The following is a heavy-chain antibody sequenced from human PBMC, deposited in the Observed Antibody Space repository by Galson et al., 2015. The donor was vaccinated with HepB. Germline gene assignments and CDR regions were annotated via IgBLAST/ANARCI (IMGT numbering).Heavy chain of an antibody. V-gene: IGHV3-21*01. CDR2: ISGSSSYI. Sequence: SLRLSCAASGFTFSSYSMNWVRQAPGKGLEWVSSISGSSSYIYYADSVKGRFTISRDNAKNSLYLQMNSLRAEDTAVYYCARVVVVIAGLSRGGFDIWGQGTMVTVSS. J-gene: IGHJ3*02. D-gene: IGHD3-22*01. CDR1: GFTFSSYS. CDR3: ARVVVVIAGLSRGGFDI.